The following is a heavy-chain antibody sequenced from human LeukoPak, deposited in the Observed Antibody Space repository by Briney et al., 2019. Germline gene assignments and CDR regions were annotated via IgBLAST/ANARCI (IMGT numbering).Heavy chain of an antibody. J-gene: IGHJ5*02. D-gene: IGHD6-19*01. CDR3: ARTPGGGIAVAGNFDP. CDR2: ISGSGGST. Sequence: GGSLRLSCAASGFTFSSYAMSWVRQAPGKGLEWVSAISGSGGSTYYADSVKGRFTISRDNSKNTLYLQMNSLRAEDTAVYYCARTPGGGIAVAGNFDPWGQGTLVTVSS. V-gene: IGHV3-23*01. CDR1: GFTFSSYA.